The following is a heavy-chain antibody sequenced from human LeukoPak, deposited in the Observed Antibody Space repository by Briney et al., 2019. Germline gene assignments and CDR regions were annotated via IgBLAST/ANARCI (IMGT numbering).Heavy chain of an antibody. CDR1: GFTFNSYA. CDR2: ISGSGGST. J-gene: IGHJ6*02. V-gene: IGHV3-23*01. CDR3: AITQLWLFPIYYYGMDV. D-gene: IGHD5-18*01. Sequence: GGSLRLSCAASGFTFNSYAMSWVRQAPGKGLEWVSAISGSGGSTYYADSVKGRFTISRDNSKNTLYLQMNSLRAEDTAVYYCAITQLWLFPIYYYGMDVWGQGTTVTVSS.